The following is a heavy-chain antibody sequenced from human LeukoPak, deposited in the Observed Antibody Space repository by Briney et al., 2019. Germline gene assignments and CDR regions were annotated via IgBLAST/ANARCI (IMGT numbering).Heavy chain of an antibody. J-gene: IGHJ4*02. CDR1: GGSISSGGYS. CDR3: ARRNAYDAGGYYSVKFLGLYFDY. CDR2: IYHSGST. Sequence: SQTLSLTCAVSGGSISSGGYSWSWIRQPPGKGLEWIGYIYHSGSTYYNPSLKSRVTISVDTSKNQFSLKMNSVTAADTAMYYCARRNAYDAGGYYSVKFLGLYFDYWGQGSLVTVSS. V-gene: IGHV4-30-2*01. D-gene: IGHD3-22*01.